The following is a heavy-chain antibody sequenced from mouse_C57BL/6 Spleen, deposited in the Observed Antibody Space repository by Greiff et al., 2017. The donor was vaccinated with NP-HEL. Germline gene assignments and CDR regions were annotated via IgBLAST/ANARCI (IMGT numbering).Heavy chain of an antibody. Sequence: QVQLKESGPELVKPGASVKLSCKASGYTFTSYDINWVKQRPGQGLEWIGWIYPRDGSTKYNEKFKGKATLTVDTSSSTAYMELHSLTSEDSAVYFCARYDGYSIFDYWGQGTTLTVSS. CDR3: ARYDGYSIFDY. J-gene: IGHJ2*01. D-gene: IGHD2-3*01. V-gene: IGHV1-85*01. CDR1: GYTFTSYD. CDR2: IYPRDGST.